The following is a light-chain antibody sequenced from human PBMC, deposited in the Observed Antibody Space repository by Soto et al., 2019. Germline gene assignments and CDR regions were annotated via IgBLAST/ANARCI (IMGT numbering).Light chain of an antibody. CDR3: SSYTSSSTSG. J-gene: IGLJ2*01. CDR1: SSDVGGYNY. CDR2: DVS. V-gene: IGLV2-14*01. Sequence: QSALTQPASVSGSPGQTNTISCTGTSSDVGGYNYVSWYQQHPGKAPNLMIYDVSNRPSGVSNRFSGSKSGNTASLTISGLQAEYEADYYCSSYTSSSTSGFGGGTKLTVL.